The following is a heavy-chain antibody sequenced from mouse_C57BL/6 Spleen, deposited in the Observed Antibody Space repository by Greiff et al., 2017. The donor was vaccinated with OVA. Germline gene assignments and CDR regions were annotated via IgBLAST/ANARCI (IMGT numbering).Heavy chain of an antibody. V-gene: IGHV5-4*01. Sequence: DVKLVESGGGLVKPGGSLKLSCAASGFTFSSYAMSWVRQTPEKRLEWVATISDGGSYTYYPDNVKGRFTISRDNAKNNLYLQMSHLKSEDTAMYYCAREGGTGWYFDVWGTGTTVTVSS. CDR2: ISDGGSYT. CDR3: AREGGTGWYFDV. J-gene: IGHJ1*03. D-gene: IGHD3-3*01. CDR1: GFTFSSYA.